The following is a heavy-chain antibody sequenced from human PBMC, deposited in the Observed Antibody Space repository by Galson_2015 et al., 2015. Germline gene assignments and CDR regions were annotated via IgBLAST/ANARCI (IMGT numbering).Heavy chain of an antibody. V-gene: IGHV3-23*01. D-gene: IGHD1-26*01. CDR1: GFTFNNYA. CDR3: AKSPNGSSYDVLHY. CDR2: ISGSGAVT. Sequence: SLRLSCAASGFTFNNYAMTWVRQAPGEGLEWVSSISGSGAVTYNAGSVKGRFTISRDDSKNTLYLQMSSLRAEDTAVYFCAKSPNGSSYDVLHYWGQGTLVTVSS. J-gene: IGHJ4*02.